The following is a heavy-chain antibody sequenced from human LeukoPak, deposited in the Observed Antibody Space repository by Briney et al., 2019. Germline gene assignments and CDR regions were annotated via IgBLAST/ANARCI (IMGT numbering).Heavy chain of an antibody. CDR2: INHSGST. CDR1: GGSFSGYY. CDR3: ARGRSWYSSSRGPFDY. J-gene: IGHJ4*02. D-gene: IGHD6-13*01. Sequence: PSETLSLTCAVYGGSFSGYYWSWIRQPPGKGLEWIGEINHSGSTNYNPSLKSRVTISVDTSKNQFSLKLSSVTAADTAVYYCARGRSWYSSSRGPFDYWGQGTLVTVSS. V-gene: IGHV4-34*01.